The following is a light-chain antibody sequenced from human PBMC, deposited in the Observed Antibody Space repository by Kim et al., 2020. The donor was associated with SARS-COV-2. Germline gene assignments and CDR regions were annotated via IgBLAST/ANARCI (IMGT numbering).Light chain of an antibody. CDR1: QSISSY. CDR3: KQRYSTPMYT. Sequence: DIQMTQSPSSLSASVGDRVTITCRESQSISSYLNWYQQKPGKAPKLLIYAASSLQSGVPSRFSGSGSGTDFTLTISSLQPEDFATYYSKQRYSTPMYTFGQGTKLEI. J-gene: IGKJ2*01. CDR2: AAS. V-gene: IGKV1-39*01.